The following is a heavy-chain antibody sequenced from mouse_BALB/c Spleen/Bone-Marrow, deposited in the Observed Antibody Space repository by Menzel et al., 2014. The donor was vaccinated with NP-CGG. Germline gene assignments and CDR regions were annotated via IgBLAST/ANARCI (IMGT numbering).Heavy chain of an antibody. CDR3: ARGRSYYFDY. V-gene: IGHV1S135*01. CDR1: GYAFASYN. Sequence: EVKLVESGPELVKPGASVKVSCKASGYAFASYNMHWVKQSHGKSLEWIGYIDPYNGGPRYNQIFKDKATLTVDKSSSTAYMHLNRLTSEDSAVFYCARGRSYYFDYWGQGTTLTVSS. J-gene: IGHJ2*01. CDR2: IDPYNGGP.